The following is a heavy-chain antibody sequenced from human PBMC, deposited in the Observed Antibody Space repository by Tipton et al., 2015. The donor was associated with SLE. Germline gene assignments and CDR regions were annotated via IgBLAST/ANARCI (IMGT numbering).Heavy chain of an antibody. Sequence: AVSGFTFSSYWMSWVRQAPGKGLEWVANIKQDGSEKYYVDSVKGRFTISRDNAKNSLYLQMNSLRAEDTAVYYCARDRDGIAAAGHWGQGTLVTVSS. D-gene: IGHD6-13*01. CDR2: IKQDGSEK. J-gene: IGHJ4*02. CDR3: ARDRDGIAAAGH. V-gene: IGHV3-7*01. CDR1: GFTFSSYW.